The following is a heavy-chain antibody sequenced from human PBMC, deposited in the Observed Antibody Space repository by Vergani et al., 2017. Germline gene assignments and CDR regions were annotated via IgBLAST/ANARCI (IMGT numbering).Heavy chain of an antibody. CDR1: GGSISSYY. V-gene: IGHV4-59*01. J-gene: IGHJ3*02. D-gene: IGHD2-21*02. CDR2: IYYSGST. Sequence: QVQLQESCPGLVKPSETLSLTCTVSGGSISSYYWSWIRQPPGKGLEWIGYIYYSGSTNYNPSLKSRVTISVDTSKNQFSLKLSSVTAADTAVYYCARDPYCGGDCYSDAFDIWGQGTMVTVSS. CDR3: ARDPYCGGDCYSDAFDI.